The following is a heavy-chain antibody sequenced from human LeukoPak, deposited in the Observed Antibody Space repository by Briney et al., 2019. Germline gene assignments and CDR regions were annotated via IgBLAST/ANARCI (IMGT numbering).Heavy chain of an antibody. CDR2: IYSGGST. CDR3: ARDPNYFDSSGYYYPDF. CDR1: GFTVSSNY. Sequence: PGGSLRLSCAASGFTVSSNYMSWVRQAPGKGLEWVSVIYSGGSTYYADSVKGRFTISRDNSKNTLYLQMNSLRVEDTAVYYCARDPNYFDSSGYYYPDFWGQGTLVTVSS. J-gene: IGHJ4*02. V-gene: IGHV3-53*05. D-gene: IGHD3-22*01.